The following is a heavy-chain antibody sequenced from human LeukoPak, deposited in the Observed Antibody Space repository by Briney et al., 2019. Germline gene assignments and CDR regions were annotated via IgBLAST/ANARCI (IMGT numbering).Heavy chain of an antibody. J-gene: IGHJ4*02. V-gene: IGHV1-24*01. CDR2: FDPEDGET. CDR3: ARDRGGTSYVY. D-gene: IGHD1-26*01. CDR1: GHXLTELS. Sequence: ASVKVSCKVSGHXLTELSIHWVRQAPGKGLEWMGGFDPEDGETIYAQKFQGSVTLTSDTSISTVYMELSRLRSDDTAVYYCARDRGGTSYVYWGQGTRVSVSS.